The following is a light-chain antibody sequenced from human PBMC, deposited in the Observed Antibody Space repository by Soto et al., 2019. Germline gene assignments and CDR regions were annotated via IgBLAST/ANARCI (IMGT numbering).Light chain of an antibody. CDR3: SSSAGSNPL. Sequence: QPVLTQPPSASGSPGQSVTLSCTGTSSDVGGYNYVSWYQQHPGKAPKLMIYEVSKRPAGVPDRFSGSKSGNTASLTVSGLQADDEADYYCSSSAGSNPLFGGGTTLTVL. V-gene: IGLV2-8*01. CDR1: SSDVGGYNY. CDR2: EVS. J-gene: IGLJ2*01.